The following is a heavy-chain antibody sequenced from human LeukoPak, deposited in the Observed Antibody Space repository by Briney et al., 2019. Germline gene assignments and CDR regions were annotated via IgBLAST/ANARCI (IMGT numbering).Heavy chain of an antibody. CDR3: ARGSGSYTGAADH. J-gene: IGHJ5*02. CDR1: GMSFNGYY. V-gene: IGHV4-34*01. D-gene: IGHD6-19*01. CDR2: MNHRGNP. Sequence: SETLSLTCAVHGMSFNGYYWSWIRQPPGKGLEWIGEMNHRGNPYFNPSFKSRVSISLDTSTKQFSLNLTSVTAADTAFYFCARGSGSYTGAADHWGQGTLVTVSS.